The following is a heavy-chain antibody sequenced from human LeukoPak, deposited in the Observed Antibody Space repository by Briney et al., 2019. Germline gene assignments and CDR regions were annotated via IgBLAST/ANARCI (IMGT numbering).Heavy chain of an antibody. CDR2: ISAYNGNT. Sequence: ASVKVSCKASGYTFTNYAISWVRQAPGQGLEWMGWISAYNGNTNYAQKLQGRVTMTTDTSTSTAYMELRSLRSDDTAVYYCARDLSSSSRYSYYYGMDVWGQGTTVIVSS. V-gene: IGHV1-18*01. CDR1: GYTFTNYA. CDR3: ARDLSSSSRYSYYYGMDV. D-gene: IGHD6-6*01. J-gene: IGHJ6*02.